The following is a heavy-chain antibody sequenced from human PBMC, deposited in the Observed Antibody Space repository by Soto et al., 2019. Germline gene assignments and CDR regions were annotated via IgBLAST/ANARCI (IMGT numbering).Heavy chain of an antibody. CDR3: ARVSTTVTTPVDY. D-gene: IGHD4-17*01. J-gene: IGHJ4*02. Sequence: QVQLQQWGAGLLKPSETLSLTCAVYGGSFSGYYWSWIRQPPGKGLEWIGEINHSGSTNYNPSLKSRVXXSXDXYKNQFSLKLSSVTAADTAVYYCARVSTTVTTPVDYWGQGTLVTVSS. CDR2: INHSGST. CDR1: GGSFSGYY. V-gene: IGHV4-34*01.